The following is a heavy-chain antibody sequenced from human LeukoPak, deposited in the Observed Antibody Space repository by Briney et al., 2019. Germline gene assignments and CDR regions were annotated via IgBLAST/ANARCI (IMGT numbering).Heavy chain of an antibody. J-gene: IGHJ4*02. V-gene: IGHV4-38-2*02. Sequence: SETLSLTCTVSDYSISSGYYWGWIRQPPGKGLEWIGSIFHSGSTYYNPSLKSRVTMSVDTSKNQFSLKRNCVTAADTAVYYCAREGSSWYDYWGQGTLVTVSS. D-gene: IGHD6-13*01. CDR3: AREGSSWYDY. CDR1: DYSISSGYY. CDR2: IFHSGST.